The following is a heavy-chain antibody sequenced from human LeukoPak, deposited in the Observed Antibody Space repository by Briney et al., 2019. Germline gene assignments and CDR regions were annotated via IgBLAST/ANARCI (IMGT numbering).Heavy chain of an antibody. V-gene: IGHV3-48*01. CDR2: ISSSSSTI. D-gene: IGHD2-15*01. Sequence: PGGSLRLSCAASGFTFSSYSMNWVRQAPGKGLEWVSYISSSSSTIYYADSVKGRFTISRDNAKNSLYLQMNSLRAEDTAVYYCARDARVVVAATVDYWDQGTLVTVSS. CDR1: GFTFSSYS. CDR3: ARDARVVVAATVDY. J-gene: IGHJ4*02.